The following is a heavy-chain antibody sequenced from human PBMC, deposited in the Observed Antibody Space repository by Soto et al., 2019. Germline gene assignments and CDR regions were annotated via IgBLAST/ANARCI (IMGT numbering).Heavy chain of an antibody. CDR1: GFTVSSNY. CDR3: ARAYGSSYRYGAFDT. CDR2: IYSGGST. V-gene: IGHV3-66*01. Sequence: EVQLVESGGGLVQPGGSLRLSCAASGFTVSSNYMSWVRQAPGKGLEWVSVIYSGGSTYYADPVKGRFTISRDSSKNTLYLQMNSLRAEDTAVYYCARAYGSSYRYGAFDTWGQGTMVTVSS. D-gene: IGHD5-18*01. J-gene: IGHJ3*02.